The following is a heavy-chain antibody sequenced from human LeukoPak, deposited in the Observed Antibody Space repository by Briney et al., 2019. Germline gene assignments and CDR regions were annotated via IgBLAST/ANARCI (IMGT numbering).Heavy chain of an antibody. CDR1: GYTLTELS. CDR3: ATEVAVVAATKSQSNWFDP. Sequence: ASVKVSCKVSGYTLTELSMHWVRQAPGKGLEWMGGFDPEDGETIYAQKFQGRVTMTEDTSTDTAYMELSSLRSEDTAVYYCATEVAVVAATKSQSNWFDPWGQGTLVTVSS. V-gene: IGHV1-24*01. D-gene: IGHD2-15*01. J-gene: IGHJ5*02. CDR2: FDPEDGET.